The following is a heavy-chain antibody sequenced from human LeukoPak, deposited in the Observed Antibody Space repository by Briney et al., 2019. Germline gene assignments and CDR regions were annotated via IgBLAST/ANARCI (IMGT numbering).Heavy chain of an antibody. V-gene: IGHV3-7*03. Sequence: PGRSLRLSCAASGFTVSSNYRSWVRQAPGKGLEWVANIKQDGSEKYYVDSVKGRFTISRDNAKNSLYLQMNSLRAEDTAVYYCAREGGATVTLGYFDYWGQGTLVTVSS. D-gene: IGHD4-17*01. CDR1: GFTVSSNY. CDR2: IKQDGSEK. CDR3: AREGGATVTLGYFDY. J-gene: IGHJ4*02.